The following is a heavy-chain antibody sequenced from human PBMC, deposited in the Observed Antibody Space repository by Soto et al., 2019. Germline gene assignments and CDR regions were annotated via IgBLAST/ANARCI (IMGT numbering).Heavy chain of an antibody. Sequence: GGSLRLSRAASGSTFSSYGMHWVRQDPGKGLEWVAVISYYVSNKYYADSVKGRFTISRDNSKNTRYLQMNSLRAEDTAVYYCAQNGRRSYVVDCLGKGTLFTMSS. CDR1: GSTFSSYG. CDR2: ISYYVSNK. D-gene: IGHD1-26*01. V-gene: IGHV3-30*18. J-gene: IGHJ4*02. CDR3: AQNGRRSYVVDC.